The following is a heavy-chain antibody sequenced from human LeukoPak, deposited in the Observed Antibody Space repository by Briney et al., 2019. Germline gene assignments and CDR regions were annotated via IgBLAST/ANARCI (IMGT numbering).Heavy chain of an antibody. Sequence: GGSLRLSCAASGFTFSSYGMHWVRQAPGKGLEWVSGISWNSGSIGYADSVKGRFTISRDNAKNSLYLQMNSLRAEDTALYYCAKDKLASPIAAAGNSLDYWGQGTLVTVSS. J-gene: IGHJ4*02. CDR3: AKDKLASPIAAAGNSLDY. CDR1: GFTFSSYG. D-gene: IGHD6-13*01. V-gene: IGHV3-9*01. CDR2: ISWNSGSI.